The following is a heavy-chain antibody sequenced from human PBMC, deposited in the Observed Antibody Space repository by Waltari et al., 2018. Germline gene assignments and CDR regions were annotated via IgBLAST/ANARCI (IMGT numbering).Heavy chain of an antibody. CDR1: GFTFSSYA. J-gene: IGHJ4*02. CDR3: AKGTRVQQLVRPYYFDY. V-gene: IGHV3-23*03. Sequence: EVQLLESGGGLVQPGGSLRLSCAASGFTFSSYAMSWVRQAPGKGREGVSVIYSGGSTKYADSVKGRFTISRDNAKNTLYLQMNSLRAEDTAVYYCAKGTRVQQLVRPYYFDYWGQGTLVTVSS. D-gene: IGHD6-13*01. CDR2: IYSGGST.